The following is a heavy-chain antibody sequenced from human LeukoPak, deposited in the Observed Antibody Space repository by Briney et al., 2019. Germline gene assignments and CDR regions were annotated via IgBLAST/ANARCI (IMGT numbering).Heavy chain of an antibody. CDR1: GGSMISYY. J-gene: IGHJ4*02. V-gene: IGHV4-59*01. CDR3: ARDKQPGDY. Sequence: SETLSLTCTVSGGSMISYYWGWIRQPPGKGLEWVGYISYSGRATYNPSLESRVTMSVDTPKNQFSLRLSSVTAADTAVYYCARDKQPGDYWGQGTLVTVSS. CDR2: ISYSGRA. D-gene: IGHD5-18*01.